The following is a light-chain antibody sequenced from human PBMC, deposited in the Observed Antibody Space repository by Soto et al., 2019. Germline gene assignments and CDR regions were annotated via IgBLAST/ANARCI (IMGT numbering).Light chain of an antibody. CDR2: SAS. V-gene: IGKV3-20*01. CDR1: HSLHSNF. CDR3: HESGTSPLT. Sequence: IALTQFPATLSLSPGERATLSCRASHSLHSNFLDWYQQKPGQAPRLLISSASRRATGIPDSFSGSGPGTDVIFTSSRLDPEYFAVYYCHESGTSPLTFGPGTKV. J-gene: IGKJ3*01.